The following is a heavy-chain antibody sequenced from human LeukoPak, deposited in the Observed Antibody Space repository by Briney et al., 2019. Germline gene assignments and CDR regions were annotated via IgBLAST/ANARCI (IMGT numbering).Heavy chain of an antibody. Sequence: GGSLRLSCAGSGFDFSDYSMHWVRQAPGEGLEWVAFMSYDGSNEFHADSVKGRFTISRDNSKKTLYLQMNSLLSEDTAVYCCARGKGSGAYLIDYWGQGTLVTVSS. J-gene: IGHJ4*02. CDR3: ARGKGSGAYLIDY. V-gene: IGHV3-30-3*01. CDR2: MSYDGSNE. CDR1: GFDFSDYS. D-gene: IGHD1-26*01.